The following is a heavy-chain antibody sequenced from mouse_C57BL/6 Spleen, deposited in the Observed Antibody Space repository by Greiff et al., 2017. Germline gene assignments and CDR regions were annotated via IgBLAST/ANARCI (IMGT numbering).Heavy chain of an antibody. J-gene: IGHJ4*01. Sequence: QVQLQQSGAELVMPGASVKLSCKASGYTFTSYWMHWVKQRPGQGLEWIGEIDPSDSYTNYNQKFKGKSTLTEDKSSSTAYMQLSSLTSEDSAVYYCARRNYGNSYAMDYWGQGTSVTVSS. CDR3: ARRNYGNSYAMDY. CDR1: GYTFTSYW. V-gene: IGHV1-69*01. CDR2: IDPSDSYT. D-gene: IGHD2-1*01.